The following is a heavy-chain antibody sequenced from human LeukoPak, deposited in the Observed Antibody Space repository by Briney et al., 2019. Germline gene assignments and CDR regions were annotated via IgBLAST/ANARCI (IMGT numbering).Heavy chain of an antibody. J-gene: IGHJ4*02. V-gene: IGHV5-51*01. CDR3: ARHRGSSGWYVVDY. Sequence: GESLQISCQGSGSIFTSYWIGWGRQVPGKRLEWMGIIYPGDSDTRYSPSFQGQVTISADKSISTAYLQWSSLKASDTAMYYCARHRGSSGWYVVDYWGQGTLVTVSS. CDR2: IYPGDSDT. CDR1: GSIFTSYW. D-gene: IGHD6-19*01.